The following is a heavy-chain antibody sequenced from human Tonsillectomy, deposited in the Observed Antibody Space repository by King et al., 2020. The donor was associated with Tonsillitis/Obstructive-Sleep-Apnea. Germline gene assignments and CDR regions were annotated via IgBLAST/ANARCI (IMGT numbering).Heavy chain of an antibody. V-gene: IGHV3-7*04. Sequence: DVQLVESGGGLVQPGGSLRLSCAASGFTFSNFCMTLVRQAPGKWLEWVANMKHDGSEEHYVDSVKGRFTISRDNAKNSLYLQMNSLRPEDTAVYYCARDPTGDYWGQGTLVTVPS. CDR3: ARDPTGDY. CDR2: MKHDGSEE. J-gene: IGHJ4*02. CDR1: GFTFSNFC. D-gene: IGHD7-27*01.